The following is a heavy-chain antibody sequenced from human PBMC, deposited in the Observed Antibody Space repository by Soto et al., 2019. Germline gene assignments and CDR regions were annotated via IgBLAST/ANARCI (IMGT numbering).Heavy chain of an antibody. CDR2: IIPIFGTA. V-gene: IGHV1-69*06. CDR3: ATLRFLEWLFPRQYYFDY. CDR1: GGTFSSYA. Sequence: SVKVSCKASGGTFSSYAISWVRQAPGQGLEWMGGIIPIFGTANYAQKFQGRVTITADKSTSTAYMELSSLRSEDTAVYYCATLRFLEWLFPRQYYFDYWGQGTLVTVS. D-gene: IGHD3-3*01. J-gene: IGHJ4*02.